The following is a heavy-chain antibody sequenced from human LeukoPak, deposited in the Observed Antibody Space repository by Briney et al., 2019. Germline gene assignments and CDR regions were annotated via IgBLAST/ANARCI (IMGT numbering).Heavy chain of an antibody. CDR1: GFNVSSNY. CDR3: AREFHCSSTSCPFDY. D-gene: IGHD2-2*01. CDR2: IYSGGST. V-gene: IGHV3-53*01. J-gene: IGHJ4*02. Sequence: PGGSLRLSCAASGFNVSSNYMSWVRQAPGKGLEWVSVIYSGGSTYYADSVKGRFTISRDNSKNMLYLQMNSLRAEDTAVYYCAREFHCSSTSCPFDYWGQGTLVTVS.